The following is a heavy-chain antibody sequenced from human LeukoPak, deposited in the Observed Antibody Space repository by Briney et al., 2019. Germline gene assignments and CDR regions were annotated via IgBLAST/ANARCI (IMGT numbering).Heavy chain of an antibody. J-gene: IGHJ4*02. Sequence: GGTPRLSRAASVFPLCSGGMSWVPQAPGNGRGGVSAISGSGGSTYYAASVKGRFTISRDNSKNTLYLQMNSLRAEDTAVYYCAKSNIVAQFDYWGQGTLVTVSS. CDR2: ISGSGGST. D-gene: IGHD5-12*01. CDR3: AKSNIVAQFDY. V-gene: IGHV3-23*01. CDR1: VFPLCSGG.